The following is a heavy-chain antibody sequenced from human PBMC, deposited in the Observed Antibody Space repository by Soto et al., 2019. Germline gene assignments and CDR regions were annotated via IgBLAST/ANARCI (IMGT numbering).Heavy chain of an antibody. CDR3: ARYSVTKGYYYYYMDV. CDR1: GFTVSSNY. Sequence: GGSLRLSCAASGFTVSSNYMSWVRQAPGKGLEWVSVIYSGGSTYYADSVKGRFTISRDNSKNTLYLQMNSLRAEDTAVYYCARYSVTKGYYYYYMDVWGKGTTVTVSS. V-gene: IGHV3-66*01. J-gene: IGHJ6*03. D-gene: IGHD4-4*01. CDR2: IYSGGST.